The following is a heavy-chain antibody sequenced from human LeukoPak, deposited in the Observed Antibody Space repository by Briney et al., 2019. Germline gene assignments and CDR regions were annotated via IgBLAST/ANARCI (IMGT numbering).Heavy chain of an antibody. D-gene: IGHD6-19*01. V-gene: IGHV3-53*01. CDR2: IYSRGNT. CDR3: ARDPTIAVAGSP. CDR1: GFTVSSNY. Sequence: ETGGSLRLSCAASGFTVSSNYMSWVRQAPGKGLEWVSVIYSRGNTYYADSVKGRFTISRDNSQNTLYLQMNSLRAEDTAVYYCARDPTIAVAGSPWGQGPLVTVSS. J-gene: IGHJ5*02.